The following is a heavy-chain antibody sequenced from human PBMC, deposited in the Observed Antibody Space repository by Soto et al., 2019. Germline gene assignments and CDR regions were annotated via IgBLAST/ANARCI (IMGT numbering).Heavy chain of an antibody. Sequence: QVQLVESGGGVVQPGRSLRLSCAASGFTFSSYGMHWVRQAPGKGLEWVAVIWYDGSNKYYADSVKGRFTIFRDNSKNTLDLQMNSLRAEDTAGDYCARDYDSSGYPRYYFDYWGQGTLVTVSS. CDR1: GFTFSSYG. V-gene: IGHV3-33*01. CDR2: IWYDGSNK. D-gene: IGHD3-22*01. J-gene: IGHJ4*02. CDR3: ARDYDSSGYPRYYFDY.